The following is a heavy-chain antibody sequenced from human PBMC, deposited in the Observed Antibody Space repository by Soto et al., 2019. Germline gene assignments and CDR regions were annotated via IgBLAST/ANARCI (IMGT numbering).Heavy chain of an antibody. V-gene: IGHV3-23*01. J-gene: IGHJ4*02. CDR1: GFTFSSYA. D-gene: IGHD3-10*01. Sequence: EVQLLESGGGLVQPGGSLRLSCAASGFTFSSYAMSWVRQAPGKGLEWVSGISGSGGATYYAESVKGRFTISRDNSKDTLYLQVNSLRGEDTALYYCAKWGGPEIDHWGQVTLVTVSS. CDR3: AKWGGPEIDH. CDR2: ISGSGGAT.